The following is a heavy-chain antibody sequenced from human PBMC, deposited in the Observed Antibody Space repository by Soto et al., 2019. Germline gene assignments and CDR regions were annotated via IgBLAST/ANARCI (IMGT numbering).Heavy chain of an antibody. J-gene: IGHJ4*02. D-gene: IGHD3-10*01. Sequence: PGGSLRLSCAASGFTFSSYDMHWVRQATGKGLEWVSAIGTAGDPYYPGSVKGRFTISRENAKNSLYLQMNSLRAGDTALYYCTRAAWFPYLSFYWGQGALVTAPQ. V-gene: IGHV3-13*05. CDR1: GFTFSSYD. CDR3: TRAAWFPYLSFY. CDR2: IGTAGDP.